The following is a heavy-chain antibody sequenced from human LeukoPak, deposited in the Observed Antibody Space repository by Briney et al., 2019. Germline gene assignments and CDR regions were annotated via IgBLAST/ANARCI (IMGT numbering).Heavy chain of an antibody. Sequence: VCPTLSPKTPLLPFINYLNTWFCYAGGIELRVVSTIRTKDIYIYYADSVKGRFTISRDNAKSSLFLQMNSLRAEDTAVYYCVRGDFVAVAGPWGQGTLVTVSS. CDR1: LLPFINYL. J-gene: IGHJ4*02. CDR2: IRTKDIYI. D-gene: IGHD6-19*01. CDR3: VRGDFVAVAGP. V-gene: IGHV3-21*01.